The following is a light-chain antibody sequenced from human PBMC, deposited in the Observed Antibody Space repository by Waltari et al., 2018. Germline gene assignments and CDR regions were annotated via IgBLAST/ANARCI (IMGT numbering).Light chain of an antibody. CDR1: SSNIGAGYD. Sequence: QSVLTQPPSVSAAPGQRVTISCTGSSSNIGAGYDAQWYQHLPGAAPELLIYANTNRPSGVPDRISASKSGTSASLAITGLQAADEAVYYCQSYDSSLSGVVFGGGTKLTVL. V-gene: IGLV1-40*01. CDR3: QSYDSSLSGVV. J-gene: IGLJ2*01. CDR2: ANT.